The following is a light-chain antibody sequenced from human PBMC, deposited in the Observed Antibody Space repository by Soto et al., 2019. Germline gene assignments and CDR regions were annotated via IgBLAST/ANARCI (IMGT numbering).Light chain of an antibody. V-gene: IGKV3-15*01. CDR1: QAVRNN. Sequence: EVVMAQSPATLSFSPVERATLSCRASQAVRNNYLAWYQQKPGQAPRLLIYGASTRATGIPARFSGSGSGTEFILTISSLQSEDFAVYYCQQHNNWPPITFGQGTRLEIK. CDR3: QQHNNWPPIT. CDR2: GAS. J-gene: IGKJ5*01.